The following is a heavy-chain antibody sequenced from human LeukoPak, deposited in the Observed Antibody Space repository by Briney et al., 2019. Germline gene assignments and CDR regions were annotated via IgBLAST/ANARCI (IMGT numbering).Heavy chain of an antibody. CDR3: ARGFYGDYLYYFDY. Sequence: GGSLRLSCAASGFTFSSYAMHWVRQAPGKGLEWVAVISYDGSNKYYADSVKGRFTISRDNSKNTLYLQMNSLRAEDTAMYYCARGFYGDYLYYFDYWAREPWSPSPQ. D-gene: IGHD4-17*01. V-gene: IGHV3-30-3*01. CDR2: ISYDGSNK. CDR1: GFTFSSYA. J-gene: IGHJ4*02.